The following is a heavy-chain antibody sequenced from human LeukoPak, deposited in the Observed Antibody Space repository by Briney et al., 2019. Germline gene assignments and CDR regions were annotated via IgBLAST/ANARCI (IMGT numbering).Heavy chain of an antibody. V-gene: IGHV3-11*01. CDR2: ISSSGSTI. D-gene: IGHD4-23*01. CDR3: ARATRWEPRLYFDY. J-gene: IGHJ4*02. CDR1: GFTFSDYY. Sequence: GGSLRLSCAASGFTFSDYYMSWIRQAPGKGLEWVSYISSSGSTIYYADSVKGRFTISRDNAKNSLYLQMNSLRAEDTAVYYCARATRWEPRLYFDYWGQGTLVTVSS.